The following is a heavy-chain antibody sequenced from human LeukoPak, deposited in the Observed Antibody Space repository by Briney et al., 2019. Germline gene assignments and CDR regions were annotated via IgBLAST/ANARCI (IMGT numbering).Heavy chain of an antibody. CDR3: AREALPYYYDSSGFDY. D-gene: IGHD3-22*01. CDR2: ISSDGSIK. J-gene: IGHJ4*02. V-gene: IGHV3-30*03. Sequence: GGSLRLSCTASKFTFSHYGMQWVRQAPGKGLEWVAVISSDGSIKVYADSVKGRFTLSRDNSKNTLYLQMNSLRAEDTAVYYCAREALPYYYDSSGFDYWGQGTLVTVSS. CDR1: KFTFSHYG.